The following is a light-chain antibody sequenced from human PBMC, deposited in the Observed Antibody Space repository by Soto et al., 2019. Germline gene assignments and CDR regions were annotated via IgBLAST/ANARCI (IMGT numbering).Light chain of an antibody. J-gene: IGLJ3*02. Sequence: QSALTQPASVSGSPGQSITISCTGTSSDVGGYNYVSWYQPHPGKSPKLMIYEVSNRPSGVSNLVSGSKSGNTASLTISGLQAEDEADYYCSSYTSSSTRVFGGGTKLTVL. V-gene: IGLV2-14*01. CDR2: EVS. CDR1: SSDVGGYNY. CDR3: SSYTSSSTRV.